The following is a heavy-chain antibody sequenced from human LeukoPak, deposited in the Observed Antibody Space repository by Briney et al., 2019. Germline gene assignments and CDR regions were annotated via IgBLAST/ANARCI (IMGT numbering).Heavy chain of an antibody. Sequence: ASVKVSCKASGYTFTSYDINWVRQATGQGLEWMGWMNPNSGNTGYAQKFQGRVTMTRNTSISTAYMELSSLRSEDTAVYYCARGDSYCSSTSCYYYFDYWGQGTLVTVSS. V-gene: IGHV1-8*01. CDR2: MNPNSGNT. CDR3: ARGDSYCSSTSCYYYFDY. D-gene: IGHD2-2*01. CDR1: GYTFTSYD. J-gene: IGHJ4*02.